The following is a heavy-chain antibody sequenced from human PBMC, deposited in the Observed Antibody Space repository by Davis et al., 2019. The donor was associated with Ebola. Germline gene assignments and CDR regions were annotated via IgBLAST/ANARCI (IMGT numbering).Heavy chain of an antibody. J-gene: IGHJ6*02. CDR3: ARVRHYGMDV. Sequence: GESLKISCAASGFTFSSYSMNWVRQAPGKELEWVAVIWYDGSNKYYADSVKGRFTISRDNSKNTLYLQMNSLRAEDTAVYYCARVRHYGMDVWGQGTTVTVSS. CDR1: GFTFSSYS. V-gene: IGHV3-33*08. CDR2: IWYDGSNK.